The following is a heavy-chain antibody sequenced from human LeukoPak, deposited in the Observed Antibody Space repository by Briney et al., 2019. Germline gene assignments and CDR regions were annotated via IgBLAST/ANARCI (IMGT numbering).Heavy chain of an antibody. CDR2: IYYSGST. D-gene: IGHD2-2*01. CDR3: AWRTSSILFDY. V-gene: IGHV4-39*01. Sequence: PSETLSLTCTVSGGSISSSSYYWGWIRQPPGKGLEWIGSIYYSGSTYYNPSLKSPVTISVDTSKNQFSPKLSSVTASDTAVYYCAWRTSSILFDYWGQGTLVTVFS. CDR1: GGSISSSSYY. J-gene: IGHJ4*02.